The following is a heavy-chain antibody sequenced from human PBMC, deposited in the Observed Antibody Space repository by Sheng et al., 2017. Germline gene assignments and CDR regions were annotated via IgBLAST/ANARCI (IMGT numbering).Heavy chain of an antibody. CDR1: GFTFVDFA. V-gene: IGHV3-43D*03. CDR3: AKDGVSGFNYMDV. CDR2: ISWEGGTT. D-gene: IGHD3-3*01. Sequence: EVQLVESGGVVVQPGGSLRLSCAASGFTFVDFAMHWVRQGPGKGLEWVSLISWEGGTTYYADSVKGRFTISRDNSKNSLYLQMNSLRAEDTAFYYCAKDGVSGFNYMDVWGQGTTVTVSS. J-gene: IGHJ6*03.